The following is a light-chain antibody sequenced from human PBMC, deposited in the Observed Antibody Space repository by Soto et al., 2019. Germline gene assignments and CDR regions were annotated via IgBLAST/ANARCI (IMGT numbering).Light chain of an antibody. Sequence: QSVLTQPASVSGSPGQSITISCTGTSSDVGSYNLVSWYQQHPGKAPKLMIYYVTKRPSGLSNRFSGSKSGNPASLTISGLQAEDEGDYYCCPYAGYSTYVFGTGTKVTVL. CDR1: SSDVGSYNL. CDR2: YVT. V-gene: IGLV2-23*02. J-gene: IGLJ1*01. CDR3: CPYAGYSTYV.